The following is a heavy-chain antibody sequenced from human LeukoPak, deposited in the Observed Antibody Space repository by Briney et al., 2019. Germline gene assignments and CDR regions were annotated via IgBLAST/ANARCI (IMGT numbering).Heavy chain of an antibody. D-gene: IGHD3-22*01. CDR2: ISSSSSYI. J-gene: IGHJ4*02. V-gene: IGHV3-21*01. CDR3: ASVPRGVPNYYDSSGYYALDDY. Sequence: GGSLRLSCAASGFTFSSYSMNWVRQAPGKGLEWVSSISSSSSYIYYADSVKGRFTISRDNAKNSLYLQMNSLRAEDTAVYYCASVPRGVPNYYDSSGYYALDDYWGQGTLVTVSS. CDR1: GFTFSSYS.